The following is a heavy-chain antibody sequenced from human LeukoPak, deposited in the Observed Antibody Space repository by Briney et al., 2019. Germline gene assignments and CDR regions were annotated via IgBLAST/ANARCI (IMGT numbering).Heavy chain of an antibody. CDR2: IKSKTDGGTT. D-gene: IGHD2-21*02. CDR1: GFTFSNAW. J-gene: IGHJ5*02. Sequence: GGSLRLSCAASGFTFSNAWMSWVRQAPGKGLEWVGRIKSKTDGGTTDYAAPVKGRFTISRDDSKNTLYLQMNSLKTEDTAVYYCTTEGDSLVFWFDPWGQGTLVTVSS. CDR3: TTEGDSLVFWFDP. V-gene: IGHV3-15*01.